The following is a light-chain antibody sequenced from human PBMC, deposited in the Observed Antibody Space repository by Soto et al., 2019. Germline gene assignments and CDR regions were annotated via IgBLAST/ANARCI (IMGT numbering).Light chain of an antibody. CDR1: DSNIGSNS. V-gene: IGLV1-47*02. J-gene: IGLJ1*01. Sequence: QSVLTQPPSASGTAGQMVTISCSGGDSNIGSNSVYWYQHLPRMAPKLLIYYNNQRPSGVPDRFSGSRSGTSASLAIVGLRAEDEAVLFCAALDASLSAFVFGNGTKVTV. CDR3: AALDASLSAFV. CDR2: YNN.